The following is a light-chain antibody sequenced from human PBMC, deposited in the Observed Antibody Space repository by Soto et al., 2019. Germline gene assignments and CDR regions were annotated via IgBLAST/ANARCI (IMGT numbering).Light chain of an antibody. CDR2: GAS. CDR3: QKYDRAPFT. CDR1: QGISNY. Sequence: DIQMTQSPSSLSAYLGDRVTITCRASQGISNYSAWYQQKPGRLPKLLLFGASTLQSGVPARFSGSGSGTLFTLTISGLLPEDVATYYCQKYDRAPFTFGPGTKVDFK. J-gene: IGKJ3*01. V-gene: IGKV1-27*01.